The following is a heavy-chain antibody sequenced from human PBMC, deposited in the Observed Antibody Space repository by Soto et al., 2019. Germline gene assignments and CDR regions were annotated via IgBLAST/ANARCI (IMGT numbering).Heavy chain of an antibody. CDR1: GFTVSGNY. CDR2: IYSDGAS. Sequence: GGSLRLSCAASGFTVSGNYMSWVRQDPGKGLEWVSIIYSDGASYYADSVKGRFTISRDNSENTLYLQMNNLRAEDTAVYYCARDFTATTNFHYFGQGTLVPVSS. V-gene: IGHV3-66*01. J-gene: IGHJ4*02. CDR3: ARDFTATTNFHY. D-gene: IGHD4-17*01.